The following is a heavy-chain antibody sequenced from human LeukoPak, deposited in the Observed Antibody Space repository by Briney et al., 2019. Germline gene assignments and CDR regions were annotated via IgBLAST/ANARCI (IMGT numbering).Heavy chain of an antibody. Sequence: SGGSLRLSCAASGFTFSDNYMTWVRQAPGKGLEWLSYISGNGGVIQYADSGKGRFTISRDNSKNTLYLQMNSLRAEDTAVYYCAKIRTSGSYYFDYWGQGTLVTVSS. J-gene: IGHJ4*02. CDR2: ISGNGGVI. V-gene: IGHV3-23*01. CDR3: AKIRTSGSYYFDY. CDR1: GFTFSDNY. D-gene: IGHD1-26*01.